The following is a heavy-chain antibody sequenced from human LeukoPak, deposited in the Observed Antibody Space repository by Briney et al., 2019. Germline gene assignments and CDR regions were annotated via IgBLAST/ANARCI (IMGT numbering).Heavy chain of an antibody. CDR1: GYTFTSYA. CDR3: ARGSLLWFGELFGFDY. CDR2: INTNTGNP. J-gene: IGHJ4*02. V-gene: IGHV7-4-1*02. Sequence: ASVKVSCKASGYTFTSYAMNWVRQAPGQGLEWMGWINTNTGNPTYAQGFTGRFVFSLDTSVSTAYLQISSLKAEDTAVYYCARGSLLWFGELFGFDYWGQGTLVTVSS. D-gene: IGHD3-10*01.